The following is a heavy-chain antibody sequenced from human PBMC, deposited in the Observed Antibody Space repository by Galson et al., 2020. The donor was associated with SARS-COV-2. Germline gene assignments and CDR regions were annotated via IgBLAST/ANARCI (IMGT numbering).Heavy chain of an antibody. CDR1: GYSFTSYW. D-gene: IGHD6-19*01. CDR3: ARQSTGYSSGWYLPNAFDI. Sequence: GESLKISCKGSGYSFTSYWIGWVRQMPGKGLEWMGIIYPGDSDTRYSPSFQGQVTISADKSISTAYLQWSSLKASDTAMYYCARQSTGYSSGWYLPNAFDIWGQGTIVTVSS. V-gene: IGHV5-51*01. CDR2: IYPGDSDT. J-gene: IGHJ3*02.